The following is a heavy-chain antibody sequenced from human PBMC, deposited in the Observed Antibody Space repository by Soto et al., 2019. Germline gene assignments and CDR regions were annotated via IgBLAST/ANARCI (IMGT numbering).Heavy chain of an antibody. CDR2: IYPGDSDT. CDR1: GYGFTSYW. V-gene: IGHV5-51*01. CDR3: ARRHGDYWYYFDY. J-gene: IGHJ4*02. Sequence: PGESLKISCKGSGYGFTSYWIGWVRQMPGKGLEWMGIIYPGDSDTRYSPSFQGQVTISADKSISTAYPQWSSLKASDTAMYYCARRHGDYWYYFDYWGQGTLVTVSS. D-gene: IGHD4-17*01.